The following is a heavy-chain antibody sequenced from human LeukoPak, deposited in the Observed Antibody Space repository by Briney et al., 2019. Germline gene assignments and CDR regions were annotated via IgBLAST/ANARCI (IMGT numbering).Heavy chain of an antibody. V-gene: IGHV4-39*01. CDR2: IYYSGST. CDR1: GGSISSSSYY. J-gene: IGHJ6*03. CDR3: ARSNYYYYMDV. Sequence: SETLSLTCTVSGGSISSSSYYWGWIRQPRGKGLEWIGSIYYSGSTYYNPSLKSRVTISVDTSKNQFSLKLSSVTAADTAVYYCARSNYYYYMDVWGKGTTVTVSS.